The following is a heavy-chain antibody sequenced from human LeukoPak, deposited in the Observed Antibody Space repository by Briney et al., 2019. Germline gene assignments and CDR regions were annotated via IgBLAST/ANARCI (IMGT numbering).Heavy chain of an antibody. CDR1: GFTFSSYA. V-gene: IGHV3-30*04. Sequence: GGSLRLSCAASGFTFSSYAMHWVRQAPGKGLEWVAVISYDGSNKYYADSVKGRFTISRDNSKNTLYLQMNSLRAEDTAVYYCARGRSSGWYEGSVYWGQGTLVTVSS. J-gene: IGHJ4*02. D-gene: IGHD6-19*01. CDR2: ISYDGSNK. CDR3: ARGRSSGWYEGSVY.